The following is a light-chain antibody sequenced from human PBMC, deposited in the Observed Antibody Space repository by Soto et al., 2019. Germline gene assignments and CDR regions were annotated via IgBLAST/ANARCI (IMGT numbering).Light chain of an antibody. CDR3: LQTKQLPLT. CDR2: EVS. J-gene: IGKJ1*01. CDR1: QSLLHSDGKTY. Sequence: EIVLTQTPLSLSVTPGQSASISCKSSQSLLHSDGKTYLYWYLQRPGQPPQLLMYEVSNRFSGVPERFSGSGSGPNFTLEISRVEAEDVGLYSCLQTKQLPLTFGHGTKVEVK. V-gene: IGKV2D-29*01.